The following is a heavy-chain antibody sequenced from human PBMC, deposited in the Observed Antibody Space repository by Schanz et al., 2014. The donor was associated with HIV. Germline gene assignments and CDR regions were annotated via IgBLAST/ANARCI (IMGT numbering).Heavy chain of an antibody. CDR1: GFTFSNYA. CDR2: MTTNDRI. V-gene: IGHV3-23*04. Sequence: VQVVESGGGVVQPGRSLRLSCAASGFTFSNYAMTWVRQAPGKGLEWVSVMTTNDRIYYAESVKGRFTISRDNSKSTLYLQMNRLRAEDTAVYYCVGHGSSSSWGLGTLVTVSS. D-gene: IGHD6-6*01. CDR3: VGHGSSSS. J-gene: IGHJ5*02.